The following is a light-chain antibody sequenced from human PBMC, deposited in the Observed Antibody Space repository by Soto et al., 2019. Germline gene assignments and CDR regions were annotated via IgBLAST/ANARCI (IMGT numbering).Light chain of an antibody. Sequence: QSALTQPASVSGSRGQSITIPCTGTSSDVGAYNYVSWYQQHPGKAPRLMIYEVSNRPSGVSNRFSGSKSGNTASLTISGLQTEDEADYYCTSYTSSSTWVFGGGTKLTVL. CDR1: SSDVGAYNY. V-gene: IGLV2-14*01. CDR2: EVS. CDR3: TSYTSSSTWV. J-gene: IGLJ3*02.